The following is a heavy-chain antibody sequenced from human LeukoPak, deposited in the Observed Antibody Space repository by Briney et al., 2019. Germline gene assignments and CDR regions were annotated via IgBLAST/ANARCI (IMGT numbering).Heavy chain of an antibody. Sequence: GGSLRLSCAASGSTFSPYDMHWLRQVTGKGLEWLSAIDTGGDTYYSASVKGRFTISRENAKNSFYLQMNSLRAGDTAVYYCTRAHLHSYSSMDVWGQGTTVTVSS. V-gene: IGHV3-13*01. CDR2: IDTGGDT. CDR3: TRAHLHSYSSMDV. J-gene: IGHJ6*02. CDR1: GSTFSPYD.